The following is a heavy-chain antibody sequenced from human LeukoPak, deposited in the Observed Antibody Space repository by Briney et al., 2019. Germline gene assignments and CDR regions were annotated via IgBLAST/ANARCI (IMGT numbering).Heavy chain of an antibody. J-gene: IGHJ5*02. D-gene: IGHD2-15*01. CDR3: ARWGYCSGGSCYWTSFDP. Sequence: ASVKVSCKASGYTFTGYYMHWVRQAPGQGLERMGWINPNSGGTNYAQKFQGRVTMTRDTSISTAYMELSRLRSDDTAVYYCARWGYCSGGSCYWTSFDPWGQGTLVTVSS. V-gene: IGHV1-2*02. CDR1: GYTFTGYY. CDR2: INPNSGGT.